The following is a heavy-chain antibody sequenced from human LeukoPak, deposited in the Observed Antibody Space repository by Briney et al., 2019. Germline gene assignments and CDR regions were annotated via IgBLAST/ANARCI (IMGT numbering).Heavy chain of an antibody. CDR2: ISTYNGNT. CDR3: AREGPYGDYSDY. Sequence: GASVKVPCKASGYTFTSYVINWVRQAPGQGLEWMGWISTYNGNTNYAQELQGRVTMTTNTSTTTAYMELRSLRSDDTAMYYCAREGPYGDYSDYWGQGTLVTVSS. D-gene: IGHD4-17*01. V-gene: IGHV1-18*01. J-gene: IGHJ4*02. CDR1: GYTFTSYV.